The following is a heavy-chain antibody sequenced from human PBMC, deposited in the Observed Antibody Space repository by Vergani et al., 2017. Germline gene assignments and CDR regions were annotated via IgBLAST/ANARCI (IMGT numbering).Heavy chain of an antibody. CDR3: ARVKGYCSSASCERPFDY. J-gene: IGHJ4*02. CDR1: GYTFTSYY. V-gene: IGHV1-46*03. Sequence: QVQLVQSGAEVKKPGASVKVSCKASGYTFTSYYMHWVRQAPGQGLEWMGIINPSGGSTSYAQKFQGKVTMTRDTSTSTVNMELSSLRSEDRAVYYCARVKGYCSSASCERPFDYWGQGTLVTVSS. D-gene: IGHD2-2*01. CDR2: INPSGGST.